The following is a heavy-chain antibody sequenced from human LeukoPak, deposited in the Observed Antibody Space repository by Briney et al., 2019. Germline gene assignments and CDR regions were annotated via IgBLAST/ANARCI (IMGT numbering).Heavy chain of an antibody. J-gene: IGHJ4*02. Sequence: GGSLRLSCAASGFTFSSYAMSWVRQAPGKGLEWVSAISGSGGSTYYADSVKGRFTFSRDNSKNTLYLQMNSLRAEDTAVYYCAKRGDSSGYYFDYWGQGTLVTVSS. V-gene: IGHV3-23*01. CDR2: ISGSGGST. D-gene: IGHD3-22*01. CDR1: GFTFSSYA. CDR3: AKRGDSSGYYFDY.